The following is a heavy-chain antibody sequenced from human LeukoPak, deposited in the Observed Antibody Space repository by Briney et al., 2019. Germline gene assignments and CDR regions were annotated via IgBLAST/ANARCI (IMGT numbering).Heavy chain of an antibody. CDR2: IYYSGST. Sequence: SETLSLTCTVSGGSISNSSYYWGWLRQPPGTGLEWIGSIYYSGSTYYNPSLKSRVTISVDTSKNQFSLKLSSVTAADTAVYYCARITGAYDAFDIWGQGTMVTVSS. CDR1: GGSISNSSYY. J-gene: IGHJ3*02. D-gene: IGHD3-16*01. CDR3: ARITGAYDAFDI. V-gene: IGHV4-39*01.